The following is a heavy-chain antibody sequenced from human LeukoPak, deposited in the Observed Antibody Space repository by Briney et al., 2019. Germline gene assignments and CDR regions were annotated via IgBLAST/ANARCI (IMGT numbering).Heavy chain of an antibody. J-gene: IGHJ3*02. Sequence: SETLSLTCTVSGGSISSYYWSWIRQPPGKGLEWIGYIYYSGSTNYNPSLKSRVTISVDTSKKQFSLKLSSVTAADTAVYHCARAPLGGGAFDIWGQGTMVTVSS. D-gene: IGHD3-16*01. CDR2: IYYSGST. V-gene: IGHV4-59*01. CDR3: ARAPLGGGAFDI. CDR1: GGSISSYY.